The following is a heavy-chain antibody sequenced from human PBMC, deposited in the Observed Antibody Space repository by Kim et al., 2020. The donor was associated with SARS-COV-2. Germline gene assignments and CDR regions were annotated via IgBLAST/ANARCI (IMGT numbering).Heavy chain of an antibody. D-gene: IGHD3-16*02. V-gene: IGHV4-59*08. CDR2: IYYSGST. CDR3: AWLITFGGVIVQYYVDY. Sequence: SETLSLTCTVSGGSISSYYWSWIRQPPGKGLEWIGYIYYSGSTNYNPSRKSRVTISVDTSKNQFSLKLSSVTGADTAVYYCAWLITFGGVIVQYYVDYWGQGTLVTVSS. J-gene: IGHJ4*02. CDR1: GGSISSYY.